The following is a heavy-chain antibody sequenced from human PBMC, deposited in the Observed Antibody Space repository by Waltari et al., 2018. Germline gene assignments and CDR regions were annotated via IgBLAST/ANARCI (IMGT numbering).Heavy chain of an antibody. V-gene: IGHV3-7*01. CDR3: ARDVGNVGGNY. J-gene: IGHJ4*02. CDR1: GFTFSAYW. D-gene: IGHD3-10*01. Sequence: EVQLVESGGGLVQPGGSLRLSCLVSGFTFSAYWMSWVRQAPGKGLEWVANIKQDGSHIYYADSVKGRFTISRDNAKNSLYLQMNSLRAEDTAVYYCARDVGNVGGNYWGQGTLVTVSS. CDR2: IKQDGSHI.